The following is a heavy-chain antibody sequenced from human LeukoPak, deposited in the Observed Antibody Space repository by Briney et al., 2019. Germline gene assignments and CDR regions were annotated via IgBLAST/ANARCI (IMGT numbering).Heavy chain of an antibody. Sequence: GGSLRLSCAASGFTFSSYAMSWVRQAPGKGLEWVSAISGSGGSTYYADSVKGRFTISRDNSKNTLYLQMNSLRAEDTAVYYCARVVEGYCTNGVCYKVSDYFDYWGQGTLVTVSS. V-gene: IGHV3-23*01. CDR2: ISGSGGST. CDR1: GFTFSSYA. CDR3: ARVVEGYCTNGVCYKVSDYFDY. J-gene: IGHJ4*02. D-gene: IGHD2-8*01.